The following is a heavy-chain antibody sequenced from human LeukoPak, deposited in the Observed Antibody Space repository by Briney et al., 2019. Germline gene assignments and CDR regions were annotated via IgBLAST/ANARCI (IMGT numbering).Heavy chain of an antibody. CDR3: ARDAVRSGWSLDAFDI. J-gene: IGHJ3*02. CDR2: IYYSGST. CDR1: GASITIGAESYH. V-gene: IGHV4-39*07. D-gene: IGHD6-19*01. Sequence: TPSATLSLTCTVSGASITIGAESYHWGWIRQPPGKGLEWVGSIYYSGSTYYNPSLKSRVTISVDTSKNQFSLRLSSVTAADTAVYYCARDAVRSGWSLDAFDIWGQGTMVAVSS.